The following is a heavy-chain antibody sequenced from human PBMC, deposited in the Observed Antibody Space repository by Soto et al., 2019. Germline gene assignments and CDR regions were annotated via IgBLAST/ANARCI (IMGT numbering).Heavy chain of an antibody. Sequence: SETLSLTCTVSGGSISSSSYYWGWIRQPPGKGLEWIGSIYYSGSTYYNPSLKSRVTISVDTSKNQFSLKLSSVTAADTAVYYCARTRQQPHSTFRWFDPWGQGTLVTVSS. V-gene: IGHV4-39*07. CDR1: GGSISSSSYY. D-gene: IGHD6-13*01. CDR3: ARTRQQPHSTFRWFDP. CDR2: IYYSGST. J-gene: IGHJ5*02.